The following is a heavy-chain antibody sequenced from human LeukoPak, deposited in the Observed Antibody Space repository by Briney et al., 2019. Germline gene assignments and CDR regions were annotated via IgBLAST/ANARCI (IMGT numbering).Heavy chain of an antibody. D-gene: IGHD2-15*01. J-gene: IGHJ3*02. CDR1: GGSISSGGYY. V-gene: IGHV4-31*03. CDR3: ARGGVVVVAARLGAFDI. CDR2: IYYSGST. Sequence: SETLSLTCTVSGGSISSGGYYWSWIRQHPGKGLEWIGYIYYSGSTYYNPSHKSRVTISVDTSKNQFSLKLSSVTAADTAVYYCARGGVVVVAARLGAFDIWGQGTMVIVSS.